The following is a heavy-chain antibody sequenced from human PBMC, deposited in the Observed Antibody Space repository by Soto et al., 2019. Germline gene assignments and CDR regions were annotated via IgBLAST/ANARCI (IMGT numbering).Heavy chain of an antibody. CDR2: INSDGSTT. Sequence: EVQLVESGGGLVQPGGSLRLSCADSGFIISSNWMHWVRQAPGKGLVWVSRINSDGSTTSYADSVKGRFTISRDNAKNTLYLQMNSLRAEDAAVYYCARGPSGWYAFDYWGQGTLVTVSS. J-gene: IGHJ4*02. CDR3: ARGPSGWYAFDY. D-gene: IGHD6-19*01. V-gene: IGHV3-74*01. CDR1: GFIISSNW.